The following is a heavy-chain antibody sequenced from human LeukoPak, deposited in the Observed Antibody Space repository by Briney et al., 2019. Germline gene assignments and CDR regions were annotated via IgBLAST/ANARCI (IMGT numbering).Heavy chain of an antibody. D-gene: IGHD6-19*01. CDR1: GFTFSSYS. CDR3: TRNSGWYGLS. CDR2: ISSSSSTT. V-gene: IGHV3-48*01. J-gene: IGHJ1*01. Sequence: GGSLRLSCAASGFTFSSYSMDWVRQAPGKGLEWVSHISSSSSTTYYSDSVKGRFTISRDNSNNTLFLHLNSLRGEDTAVYYCTRNSGWYGLSWGQGTLVTVSS.